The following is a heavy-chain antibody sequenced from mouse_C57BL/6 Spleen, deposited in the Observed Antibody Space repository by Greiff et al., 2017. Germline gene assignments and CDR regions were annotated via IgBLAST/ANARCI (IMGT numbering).Heavy chain of an antibody. Sequence: QVQLQQPGAELVMPGASVKLSCKASGYTFTSYWMHWVKQRPGQGLEWIGEIDPSDSYTNYNQKFKGKSTLTVDKSSSTAYMQLSSLTSEDSAVYDCARGCRYGYDGLYAKDYWGQGTSVTVSS. CDR3: ARGCRYGYDGLYAKDY. D-gene: IGHD2-2*01. V-gene: IGHV1-69*01. CDR1: GYTFTSYW. J-gene: IGHJ4*01. CDR2: IDPSDSYT.